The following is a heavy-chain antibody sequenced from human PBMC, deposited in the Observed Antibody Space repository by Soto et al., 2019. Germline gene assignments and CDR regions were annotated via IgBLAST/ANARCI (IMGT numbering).Heavy chain of an antibody. J-gene: IGHJ5*02. CDR2: MNPGSGDT. CDR1: GYSFTNND. V-gene: IGHV1-8*01. CDR3: ARMATFGSLNWFDP. D-gene: IGHD3-16*01. Sequence: ASVKVSCKASGYSFTNNDVSWVRQATGQGLEWMGWMNPGSGDTGYAQKFQGRVTMTRDISIATAYMELSSLRSDNTAIYYCARMATFGSLNWFDPWGQGTQVTVSS.